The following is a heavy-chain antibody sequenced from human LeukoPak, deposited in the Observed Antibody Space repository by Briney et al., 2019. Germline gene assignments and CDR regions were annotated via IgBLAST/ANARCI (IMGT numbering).Heavy chain of an antibody. V-gene: IGHV3-11*01. CDR2: ISDSAINT. Sequence: PGGSLRLSCEASEFTFSDYYMSWIRQAPGKGLEWISYISDSAINTHYADSVKGRFTISRDNAKKLLVLEMKSLRSEDTAVYYCARELFDYWGQGTLVTVSS. CDR3: ARELFDY. J-gene: IGHJ4*02. CDR1: EFTFSDYY.